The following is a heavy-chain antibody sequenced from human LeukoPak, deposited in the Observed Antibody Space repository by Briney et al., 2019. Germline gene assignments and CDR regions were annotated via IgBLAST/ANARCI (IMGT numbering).Heavy chain of an antibody. CDR3: AKWPEGATPKFHH. CDR2: ISASGHAT. J-gene: IGHJ4*02. D-gene: IGHD1-26*01. V-gene: IGHV3-23*01. Sequence: GGSLRLSCAASGFTFSSYAMSWVRQAPGKELKAPGKGLEWVSTISASGHATYYPDSVRGRFTISRDNSKSTLHLQMDSLRAEDSALYYCAKWPEGATPKFHHWGQGTLVTVSS. CDR1: GFTFSSYA.